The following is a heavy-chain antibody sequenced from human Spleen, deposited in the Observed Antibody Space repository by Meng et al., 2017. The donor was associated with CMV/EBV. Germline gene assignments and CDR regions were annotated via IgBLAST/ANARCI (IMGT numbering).Heavy chain of an antibody. J-gene: IGHJ5*02. V-gene: IGHV4-30-4*08. CDR1: GGSISSGDYY. Sequence: LRLSCTVSGGSISSGDYYWSWIRQPPGKGLEWIGYIYYSGSTYYNPSLKSRVTISVDTSKNQFSLKLSSVTAADTAVYYCARHGGWPLGYCSSTSCYESWFDPWGQGTLVTVSS. CDR3: ARHGGWPLGYCSSTSCYESWFDP. CDR2: IYYSGST. D-gene: IGHD2-2*01.